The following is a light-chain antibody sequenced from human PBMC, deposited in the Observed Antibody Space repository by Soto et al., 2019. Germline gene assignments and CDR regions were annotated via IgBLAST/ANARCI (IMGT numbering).Light chain of an antibody. CDR3: QQTYTTLSIT. J-gene: IGKJ5*01. CDR2: AAS. Sequence: XSGSVGDRVTITCRASENISRHLNWYQQKPGKAPKLLIYAASSLQNGVPSRFRGGGSGTDFTLTISNLQPEDFATYYCQQTYTTLSITFGQGTRLESK. CDR1: ENISRH. V-gene: IGKV1-39*01.